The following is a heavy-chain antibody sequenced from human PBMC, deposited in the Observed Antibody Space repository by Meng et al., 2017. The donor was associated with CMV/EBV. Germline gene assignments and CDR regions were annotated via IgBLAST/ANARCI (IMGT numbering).Heavy chain of an antibody. CDR3: ARELWFGAYYYYGMDV. CDR1: GFTFSSYW. V-gene: IGHV3-74*01. D-gene: IGHD3-10*01. Sequence: LSLTCAASGFTFSSYWMHWVRQAPGKGLVWVSRINSDGSSTSYADSVKGRFTISRDNAKNTLYLQMNSLRAEDTAVYYCARELWFGAYYYYGMDVWGQGTTVTVSS. CDR2: INSDGSST. J-gene: IGHJ6*02.